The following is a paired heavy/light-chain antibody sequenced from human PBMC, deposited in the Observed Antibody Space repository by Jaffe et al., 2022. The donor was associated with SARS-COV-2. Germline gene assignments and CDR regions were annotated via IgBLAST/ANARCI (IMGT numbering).Heavy chain of an antibody. CDR2: ISHDGSNK. J-gene: IGHJ3*01. Sequence: QVQLVESGGGVVQPGRSLRLSCAASGFIFRSSGLHWVRQAPGKGLQWVSVISHDGSNKYADSVKGRFIISRDNFKNTLYLQMNSLRAEDTAVYYCVRDTASDGGGHGFDVWGRGTMVTVSS. CDR3: VRDTASDGGGHGFDV. V-gene: IGHV3-30*03. D-gene: IGHD3-16*01. CDR1: GFIFRSSG.
Light chain of an antibody. J-gene: IGKJ1*01. Sequence: EIVLTQSPAILSLSPGERATLSCRASQSVNVYLAWYQQKPGQAPRLLIYDASNRATGIPARFSGSGSGTDFTLTISSLEPEDLAVYYCQQRSAWPLTFGPGTKVGIK. CDR1: QSVNVY. CDR2: DAS. CDR3: QQRSAWPLT. V-gene: IGKV3-11*01.